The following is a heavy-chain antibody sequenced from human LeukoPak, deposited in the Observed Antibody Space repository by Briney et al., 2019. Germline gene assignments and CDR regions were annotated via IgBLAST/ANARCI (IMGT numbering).Heavy chain of an antibody. J-gene: IGHJ3*02. CDR3: ARDTAYVFDI. CDR1: GFTFSIYT. CDR2: ISRSSSTM. D-gene: IGHD2-21*02. Sequence: TGGSLRLSCAASGFTFSIYTMNWVRQAPGGGLEWVAYISRSSSTMSYADSVKGRFTISRDNAKNSLYLQMSSLRDEDTAVYYCARDTAYVFDIWGQGTTVTVSS. V-gene: IGHV3-48*02.